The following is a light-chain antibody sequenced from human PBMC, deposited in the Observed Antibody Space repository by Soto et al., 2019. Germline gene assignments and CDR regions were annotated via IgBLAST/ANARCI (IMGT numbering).Light chain of an antibody. CDR2: DVT. CDR3: SSYTSSSRV. J-gene: IGLJ2*01. CDR1: SSDVGGYNY. V-gene: IGLV2-14*03. Sequence: QSVLTQPASVSGSPGQSITISCTGTSSDVGGYNYVSWYQQHPGKAPKLMIYDVTNRPSGVSDRFSGSKSGNTASLTISGLQAEDDADYYGSSYTSSSRVFGGGTKLTVL.